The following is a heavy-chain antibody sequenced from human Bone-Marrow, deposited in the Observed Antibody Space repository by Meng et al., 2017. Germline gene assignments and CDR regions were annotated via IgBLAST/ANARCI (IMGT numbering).Heavy chain of an antibody. CDR3: ARGGSYGDVHFDH. Sequence: GESLKISCAASGFTFSNYEMNWVRQAPGKGLEWVSYSDSSGTRIFDADSVKGRFTISRDNAENSLYLQMNSLRVEDTAVYYCARGGSYGDVHFDHWGQGTLVTVSS. J-gene: IGHJ4*02. D-gene: IGHD3-16*01. CDR2: SDSSGTRI. V-gene: IGHV3-48*03. CDR1: GFTFSNYE.